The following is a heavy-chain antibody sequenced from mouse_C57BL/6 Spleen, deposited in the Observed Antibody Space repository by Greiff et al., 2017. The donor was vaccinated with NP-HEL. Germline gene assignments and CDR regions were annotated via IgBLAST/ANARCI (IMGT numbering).Heavy chain of an antibody. CDR3: ARQLRLPLAMDY. V-gene: IGHV1-59*01. Sequence: QVQLKQPGAELVRPGTSVKLSCKASGYTFTSYWMHWVKQRPGQGLEWIGVIDPSDSYTNYNQKFKGKATLTVDTSSSTAYMQLSSLTSEDSAVYYCARQLRLPLAMDYWGQGTSVTVSS. CDR2: IDPSDSYT. CDR1: GYTFTSYW. J-gene: IGHJ4*01. D-gene: IGHD3-2*02.